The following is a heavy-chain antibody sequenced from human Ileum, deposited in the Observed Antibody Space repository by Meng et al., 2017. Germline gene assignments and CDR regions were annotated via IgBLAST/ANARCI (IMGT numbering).Heavy chain of an antibody. CDR3: ARDLYGTKEAY. CDR2: INNDGSDT. CDR1: GFTFSNYW. D-gene: IGHD2-8*01. V-gene: IGHV3-74*01. Sequence: GESLKISCAASGFTFSNYWMHWVRQAPGKGLVWVSRINNDGSDTTYADSVMGRFTISRDNAKNTLYLEMNSLRAEDTAVYYCARDLYGTKEAYWGQGTLVTVSS. J-gene: IGHJ4*02.